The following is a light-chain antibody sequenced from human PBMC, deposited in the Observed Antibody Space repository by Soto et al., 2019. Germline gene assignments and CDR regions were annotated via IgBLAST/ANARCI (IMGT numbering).Light chain of an antibody. V-gene: IGLV2-11*01. CDR2: DVT. Sequence: QSVLTQPRSVSGSPGQSVTISCTGTSSDVGGYNYVSWYQQHPGEAPKLMIYDVTKRPSGVPDRFSGSKSGNRASLTISGLQAEDETDYFCCSYAGNYSWVFGGGTQLTVL. CDR1: SSDVGGYNY. J-gene: IGLJ3*02. CDR3: CSYAGNYSWV.